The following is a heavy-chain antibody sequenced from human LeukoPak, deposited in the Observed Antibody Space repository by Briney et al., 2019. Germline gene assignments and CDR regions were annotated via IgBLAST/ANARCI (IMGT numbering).Heavy chain of an antibody. CDR2: INSDGSIT. CDR1: GFTFTTYW. CDR3: AKEHIVGATVGFDY. Sequence: PGVSLRLYCAASGFTFTTYWMHWVRQAPGKGLVWVSHINSDGSITSYADSVKGRFTISRDNSKNTLYLQMNSLRAGDTAVYYCAKEHIVGATVGFDYWGQGTLVTVSS. V-gene: IGHV3-74*01. D-gene: IGHD1-26*01. J-gene: IGHJ4*02.